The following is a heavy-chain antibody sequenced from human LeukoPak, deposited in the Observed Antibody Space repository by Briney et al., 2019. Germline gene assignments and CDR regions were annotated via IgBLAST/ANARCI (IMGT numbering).Heavy chain of an antibody. Sequence: GGSLSLSCSASGFTFSSFAMNWVRQAPGKGLEWVSSISPGGEETYYADSVEGRFTISRDNSKNTLSPQMNSLRAEDTAVYYCAKQYIVTTWYWFGSWGQGTLVTVSS. D-gene: IGHD4-17*01. CDR3: AKQYIVTTWYWFGS. J-gene: IGHJ5*01. V-gene: IGHV3-23*01. CDR2: ISPGGEET. CDR1: GFTFSSFA.